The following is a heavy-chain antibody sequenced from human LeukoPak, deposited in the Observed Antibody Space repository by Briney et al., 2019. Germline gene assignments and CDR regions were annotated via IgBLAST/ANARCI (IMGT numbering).Heavy chain of an antibody. J-gene: IGHJ4*02. CDR1: GGSISSYY. D-gene: IGHD6-19*01. CDR2: IYTSGST. CDR3: ARQITYSSGWYYFDY. Sequence: SETLSLTCTVSGGSISSYYWSWIRQPAGKGLEWLGRIYTSGSTNYNPSLKSRVTMSVDTSKNQFSLKLSSVTAADTAVYYCARQITYSSGWYYFDYWGQGTLVTVSS. V-gene: IGHV4-4*07.